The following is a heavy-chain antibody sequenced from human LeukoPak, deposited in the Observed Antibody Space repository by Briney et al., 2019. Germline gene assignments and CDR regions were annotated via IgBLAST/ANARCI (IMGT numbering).Heavy chain of an antibody. CDR1: GFTFSSYE. CDR3: ARVLEAAAFDP. CDR2: ISSSGSTI. J-gene: IGHJ5*02. D-gene: IGHD6-13*01. Sequence: GGSLRLSCAVSGFTFSSYEMNWVRQAPGKGLEWVSYISSSGSTIYYADSVKGRFTISRDNTKNSLYLQMNSLRAEDTAVYYCARVLEAAAFDPWGQGTLVTVSS. V-gene: IGHV3-48*03.